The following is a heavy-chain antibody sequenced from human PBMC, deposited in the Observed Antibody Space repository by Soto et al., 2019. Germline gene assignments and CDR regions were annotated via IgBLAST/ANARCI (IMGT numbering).Heavy chain of an antibody. CDR1: GGSFSGYY. Sequence: QVQLQQWGAGLLKPSETLSLTCAVSGGSFSGYYCSWVRQSPRKGLEWIGEINHSGSTNYHPSLKSRLTISVDTSKNQFSLKRSSVTAADTALYYCVACDYGDYPRYWGQGTLVTVSS. V-gene: IGHV4-34*01. D-gene: IGHD4-17*01. CDR3: VACDYGDYPRY. J-gene: IGHJ4*02. CDR2: INHSGST.